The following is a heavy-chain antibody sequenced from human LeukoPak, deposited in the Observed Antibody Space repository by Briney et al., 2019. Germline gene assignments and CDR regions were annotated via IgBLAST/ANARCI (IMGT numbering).Heavy chain of an antibody. D-gene: IGHD2-8*01. CDR2: ISEDGGTT. Sequence: GGSLRLSCAGSGFTFNDYAMHWVSQAPGKGLEWISLISEDGGTTYYADSVKGRFTSSRDNSKDSLYLQMNSLRTEDTALYYCAKDRTRYCRTGICFAKNDASDVWGQGTMVTVSS. CDR1: GFTFNDYA. V-gene: IGHV3-43*02. CDR3: AKDRTRYCRTGICFAKNDASDV. J-gene: IGHJ3*01.